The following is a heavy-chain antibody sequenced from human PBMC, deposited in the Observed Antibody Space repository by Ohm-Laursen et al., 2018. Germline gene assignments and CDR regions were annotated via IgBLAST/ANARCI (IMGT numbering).Heavy chain of an antibody. CDR2: IRNNAYGYTT. D-gene: IGHD2-2*01. J-gene: IGHJ4*02. CDR3: VRVDVNQHQGSRRDDFDY. Sequence: SLRLSCAASGFTFSDSYMDWVRQAPGKGLEWVGRIRNNAYGYTTEYAVSVKGRFSISRDDSKDSGYMHMNSQKTEDTSVYYCVRVDVNQHQGSRRDDFDYWGQGTLVTVSS. V-gene: IGHV3-72*01. CDR1: GFTFSDSY.